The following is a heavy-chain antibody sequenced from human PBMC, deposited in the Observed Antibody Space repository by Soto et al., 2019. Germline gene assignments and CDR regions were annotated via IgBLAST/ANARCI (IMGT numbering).Heavy chain of an antibody. V-gene: IGHV1-69*12. CDR3: ARERSVGYCITTTCPKPFYYYAMDV. CDR1: GGTFTNYA. J-gene: IGHJ6*02. CDR2: IIPVFGTP. Sequence: QVQLVQSGAEVKKPGSSLKVSCKASGGTFTNYAFSWVRQAPGQGLEWMGGIIPVFGTPDYAQKFQGRVTITADESTRTASMELSSLRSDDTAVYYCARERSVGYCITTTCPKPFYYYAMDVWGQGTRVTVSS. D-gene: IGHD2-2*01.